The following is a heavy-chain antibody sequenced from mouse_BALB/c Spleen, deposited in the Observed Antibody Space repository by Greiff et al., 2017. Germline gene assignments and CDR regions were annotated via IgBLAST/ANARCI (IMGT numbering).Heavy chain of an antibody. CDR3: AAKEGYY. V-gene: IGHV1-9*01. J-gene: IGHJ2*01. Sequence: QVQLQQSGAELMKPGASVKISCKATGYTFSSYWIEWVKQRPGHGLEWIGEILPGSGSTNYNEKFKGKATFTADTSSNTAYMQLSSLTSEDSAVYYCAAKEGYYWGQGTTRTVSS. CDR1: GYTFSSYW. CDR2: ILPGSGST.